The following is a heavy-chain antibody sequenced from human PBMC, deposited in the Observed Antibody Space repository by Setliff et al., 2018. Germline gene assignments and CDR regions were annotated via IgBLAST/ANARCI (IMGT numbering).Heavy chain of an antibody. CDR3: ARLGSSRGFDI. CDR2: VYSTGTT. Sequence: PSETLSLTCNVSGGSMRSHYWNWIRQPPGKGPEWIGYVYSTGTTTYNPLLKSRVTMSVDTSNNHFSLKVNSVTAADTAVYYCARLGSSRGFDIWGQGIMVTVSS. J-gene: IGHJ3*02. CDR1: GGSMRSHY. D-gene: IGHD2-15*01. V-gene: IGHV4-4*08.